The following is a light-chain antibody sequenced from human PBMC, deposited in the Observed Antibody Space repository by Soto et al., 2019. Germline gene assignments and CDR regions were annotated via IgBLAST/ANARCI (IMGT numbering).Light chain of an antibody. J-gene: IGLJ2*01. CDR3: NSYTNSSAVV. Sequence: QSVLTQPASVSGSPVQSITISCTGTSRDVGTYNLVSWYQQHPGKAPKLLVYEVTNRPSGVSDRFSGSKSGNTASLTISGLQAEDEADYYCNSYTNSSAVVFGGGNKVTVL. V-gene: IGLV2-14*02. CDR1: SRDVGTYNL. CDR2: EVT.